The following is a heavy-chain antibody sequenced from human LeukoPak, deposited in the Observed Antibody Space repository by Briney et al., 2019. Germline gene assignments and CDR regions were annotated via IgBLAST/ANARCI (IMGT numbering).Heavy chain of an antibody. V-gene: IGHV4-59*12. CDR1: GGSITGYY. CDR3: ARDFGP. D-gene: IGHD3-16*01. J-gene: IGHJ5*02. Sequence: SETLSLTCTVSGGSITGYYWTWIRQPPGKGLEWIGYIYYSGSTNYNPSLKSRVTISVDTSKNQFSLKLSSVTAADTAVYYCARDFGPWGQGTLVTVSS. CDR2: IYYSGST.